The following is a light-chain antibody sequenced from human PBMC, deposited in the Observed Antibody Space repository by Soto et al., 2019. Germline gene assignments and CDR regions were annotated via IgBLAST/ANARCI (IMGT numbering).Light chain of an antibody. CDR3: QVWASSSGV. Sequence: SYEPTQSPSVSVAPGETASITCGGDNIGNRDVHWYQKRTGQAPVAVIYYDTNRPSGVPDRFSGYTSGNTATLTITRVEAGDEADYYCQVWASSSGVFGGGTKLTVL. CDR1: NIGNRD. V-gene: IGLV3-21*04. J-gene: IGLJ3*02. CDR2: YDT.